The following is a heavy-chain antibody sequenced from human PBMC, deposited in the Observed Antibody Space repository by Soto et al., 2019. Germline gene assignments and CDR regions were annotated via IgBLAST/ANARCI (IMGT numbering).Heavy chain of an antibody. CDR3: ASHGYSSGWYGGSYFDY. Sequence: QVQLVQSGAEVKKPGASVKVSCTASGYTFTSYGISWVRQAPGQGLEWMGWISAYNGNTNYAQKLQGRVTMTTDTSTSTAYMELRSLRSDDTAVYYCASHGYSSGWYGGSYFDYWGQGTLVTVSS. CDR2: ISAYNGNT. D-gene: IGHD6-19*01. J-gene: IGHJ4*02. V-gene: IGHV1-18*01. CDR1: GYTFTSYG.